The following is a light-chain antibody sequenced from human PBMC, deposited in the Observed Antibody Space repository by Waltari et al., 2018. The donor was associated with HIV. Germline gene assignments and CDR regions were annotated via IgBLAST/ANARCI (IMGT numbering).Light chain of an antibody. Sequence: DFQMTQSLPSLSASVGDRVTISCRASQSIGNYLNWYQQRPGEAPKVLFYRASTLQGGVSSRFSGSGSGTDFTLTITSLQPEDFATYFCQQSYSSPTFGPGTKVDI. J-gene: IGKJ3*01. CDR3: QQSYSSPT. V-gene: IGKV1-39*01. CDR1: QSIGNY. CDR2: RAS.